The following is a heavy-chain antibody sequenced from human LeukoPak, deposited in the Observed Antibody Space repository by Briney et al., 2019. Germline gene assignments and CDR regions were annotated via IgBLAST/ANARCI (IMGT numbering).Heavy chain of an antibody. Sequence: ASVKVSCKVSGYTLTELSMHWVRQAPGKGLEWMGGFDPEDGETIYAQKFQGRVTMTTDTSTSTAYMELRSLRSDDTAVYYCARVDSSWYGYFDYWGQGTLVTVSS. CDR3: ARVDSSWYGYFDY. D-gene: IGHD6-13*01. CDR1: GYTLTELS. J-gene: IGHJ4*02. CDR2: FDPEDGET. V-gene: IGHV1-24*01.